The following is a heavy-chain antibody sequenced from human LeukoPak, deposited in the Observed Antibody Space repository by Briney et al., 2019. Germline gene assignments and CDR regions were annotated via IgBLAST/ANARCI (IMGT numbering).Heavy chain of an antibody. CDR3: ARDRKSPMVRGASNWFDP. CDR1: GSSISNSNHY. Sequence: SETLSLTCTVSGSSISNSNHYWSWIRQPPGTGLEWIGYIYYSGSTNYNPSLKSRVTISVDTSKNQFSLKLSSVTAADTAVYYCARDRKSPMVRGASNWFDPWGQGTLVTVSS. V-gene: IGHV4-61*01. D-gene: IGHD3-10*01. CDR2: IYYSGST. J-gene: IGHJ5*02.